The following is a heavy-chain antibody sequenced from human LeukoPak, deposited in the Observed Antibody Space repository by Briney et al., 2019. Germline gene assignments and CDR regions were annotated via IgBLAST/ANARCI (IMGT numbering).Heavy chain of an antibody. D-gene: IGHD3-22*01. CDR3: ARDKAPAYYYDSSDLDY. CDR2: ISSSSTI. Sequence: GGSLRLSCAASGFTFSSYSMNWVRQAPGKGLEWVSYISSSSTIYYADSVKGRFTISRDNAKNSLYLQMNSLRDEDTAVYYCARDKAPAYYYDSSDLDYWGQGTLVTVSS. V-gene: IGHV3-48*02. J-gene: IGHJ4*02. CDR1: GFTFSSYS.